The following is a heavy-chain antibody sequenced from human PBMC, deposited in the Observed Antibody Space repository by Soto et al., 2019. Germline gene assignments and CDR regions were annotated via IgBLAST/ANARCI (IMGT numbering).Heavy chain of an antibody. CDR2: NNTGSGET. V-gene: IGHV1-3*04. CDR3: ARDRVGRPGQNAETPLYYFDC. CDR1: GLTFISYP. D-gene: IGHD3-16*01. J-gene: IGHJ4*02. Sequence: APVKAFSIASGLTFISYPIHWVRQAPGQGLEWMGSNNTGSGETKYSQKFQGRITITTDTSATTAYLEVRSLTSEDAAVYFCARDRVGRPGQNAETPLYYFDCWGRGTRVT.